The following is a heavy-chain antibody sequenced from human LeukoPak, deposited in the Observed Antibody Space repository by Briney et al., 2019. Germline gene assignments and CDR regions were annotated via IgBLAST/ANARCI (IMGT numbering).Heavy chain of an antibody. CDR2: INPNSGGT. J-gene: IGHJ4*02. CDR3: ARGYVEMATMGQGY. D-gene: IGHD5-24*01. CDR1: GYNFTGYY. V-gene: IGHV1-2*06. Sequence: ASVKFSWKASGYNFTGYYMHWVRQATGQWLDLIERINPNSGGTNYAQKFQGRVTMTRDTSISTAYMELSRLRSDDTAVYYCARGYVEMATMGQGYWGQGTLVTVSS.